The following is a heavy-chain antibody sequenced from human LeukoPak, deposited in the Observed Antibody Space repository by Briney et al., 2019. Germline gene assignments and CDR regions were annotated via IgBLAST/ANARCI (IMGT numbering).Heavy chain of an antibody. J-gene: IGHJ4*02. Sequence: GGSLRLSCAASGFTFSSSAMSWVRQAPGKGLEXXXAIGGRDGSTXXXDXVXXXFTISRDNCKNTLYVQMNSLRAEDTAVYYCAKGHYYGSGSLDYWGQGTLVTVSS. CDR1: GFTFSSSA. V-gene: IGHV3-23*01. CDR2: IGGRDGST. D-gene: IGHD3-10*01. CDR3: AKGHYYGSGSLDY.